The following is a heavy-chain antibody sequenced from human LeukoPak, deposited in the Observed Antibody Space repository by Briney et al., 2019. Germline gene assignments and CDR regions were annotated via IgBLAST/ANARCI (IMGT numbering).Heavy chain of an antibody. J-gene: IGHJ4*02. CDR3: FCLDVAS. Sequence: GGSLRLSCAASGFTFSSYSMNWVRQAPGKGLEWVAVIYNGGSTSYSDSVKGRFTISRDNSENTVYLQMNSLRAEDTAVYYCFCLDVASWGQGTRVTVSS. V-gene: IGHV3-53*01. CDR1: GFTFSSYS. CDR2: IYNGGST. D-gene: IGHD2-2*03.